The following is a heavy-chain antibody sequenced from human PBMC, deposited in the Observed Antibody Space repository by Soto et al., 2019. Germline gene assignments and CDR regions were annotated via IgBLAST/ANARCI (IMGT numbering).Heavy chain of an antibody. CDR1: GGSISSGVDD. CDR3: ASSKGGSYFDY. J-gene: IGHJ4*02. Sequence: LSLTSAVCGGSISSGVDDGSWIRQPPGKGLEWIGYIYYSGSTYYNPSLKSRVTISVDTSKNQFSLKLSSVTAADTAVYYCASSKGGSYFDYWGQGTLVTVSS. D-gene: IGHD1-26*01. V-gene: IGHV4-30-4*01. CDR2: IYYSGST.